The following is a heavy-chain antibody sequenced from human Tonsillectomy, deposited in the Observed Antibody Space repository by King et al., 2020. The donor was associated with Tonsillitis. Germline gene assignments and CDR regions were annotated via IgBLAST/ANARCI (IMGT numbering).Heavy chain of an antibody. CDR1: GGSVSSGSYY. CDR3: VRHAEVNSGGYYFDF. CDR2: IYYSGST. J-gene: IGHJ4*02. Sequence: VQLQESGPGLVKPSETLSLTCSVSGGSVSSGSYYWSWIRQPPGKGLEWIGYIYYSGSTHYNPSLKSRVTISVDTSKNQFSLKLSSVTAADTAVYYCVRHAEVNSGGYYFDFWGQGTLVTVSS. D-gene: IGHD1-26*01. V-gene: IGHV4-61*01.